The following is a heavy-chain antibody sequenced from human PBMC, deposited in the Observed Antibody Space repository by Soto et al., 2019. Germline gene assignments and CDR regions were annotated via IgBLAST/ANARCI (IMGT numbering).Heavy chain of an antibody. CDR2: IWYDGSNK. D-gene: IGHD2-15*01. Sequence: QVQLVESGGGVVQPGRSLRLSCAASGFTFSSYGMHWVHQAPGKGLEWVAVIWYDGSNKYYADSVKGRFTISRDNSKNTLYLQMNSLRAEDTAVYYCARGGMGTVVTNPYGYWGQGTLVTVSS. V-gene: IGHV3-33*01. CDR3: ARGGMGTVVTNPYGY. CDR1: GFTFSSYG. J-gene: IGHJ4*02.